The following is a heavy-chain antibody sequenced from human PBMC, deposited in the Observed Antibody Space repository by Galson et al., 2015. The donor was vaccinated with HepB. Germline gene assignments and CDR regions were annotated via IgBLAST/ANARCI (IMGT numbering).Heavy chain of an antibody. J-gene: IGHJ5*02. V-gene: IGHV3-15*07. CDR2: IKSKTDGGTT. CDR1: GFTFSIAW. CDR3: TTGFPHVIRGVTNWFHR. D-gene: IGHD3-10*01. Sequence: SLRLSCAASGFTFSIAWMNWVRQAPGKGLEWVGRIKSKTDGGTTDYAAPVKGRFTISRDDSKNTLYLQMNSLKTEDTAVYYCTTGFPHVIRGVTNWFHRWGQGTLVTVSS.